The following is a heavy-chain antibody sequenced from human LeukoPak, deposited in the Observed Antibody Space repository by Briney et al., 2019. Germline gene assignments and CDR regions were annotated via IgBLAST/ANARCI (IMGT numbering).Heavy chain of an antibody. Sequence: SETMSLTCTVSGGSISSYYWSWIRQPPGKGLEWIGYIYYSGSTNYNPSLKSRVTISVDTSKIQFSLKLSSVTAADTAVYYCARGLWFGELLSPYYYYYMDVWGKGTTVTVSS. CDR2: IYYSGST. CDR3: ARGLWFGELLSPYYYYYMDV. J-gene: IGHJ6*03. V-gene: IGHV4-59*01. CDR1: GGSISSYY. D-gene: IGHD3-10*01.